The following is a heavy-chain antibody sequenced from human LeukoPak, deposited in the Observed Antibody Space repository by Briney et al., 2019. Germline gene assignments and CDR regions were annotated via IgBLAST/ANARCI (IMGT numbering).Heavy chain of an antibody. CDR1: TGSFTGYY. Sequence: SETLSLTCAVYTGSFTGYYWTWIRQPPGKGLEWIGEINHSGSTNYNPSLKSQVTISVDTSKNQFSLNLSSVTAADTAVYYCARRRSRFCSGGTCYHDAFDAWGQGTVLTVSS. CDR3: ARRRSRFCSGGTCYHDAFDA. D-gene: IGHD2-15*01. CDR2: INHSGST. V-gene: IGHV4-34*01. J-gene: IGHJ3*01.